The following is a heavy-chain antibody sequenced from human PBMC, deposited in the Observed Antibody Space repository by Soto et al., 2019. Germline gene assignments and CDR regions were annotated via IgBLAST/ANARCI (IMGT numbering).Heavy chain of an antibody. CDR3: ARWGCSGSNCNLNQRSFDL. CDR1: ELIFNAYG. D-gene: IGHD2-15*01. V-gene: IGHV3-33*01. Sequence: GRSKRLSCAASELIFNAYGMRWISQAKGKGLEWVAVIWYDGSNKYYADSVKGRFTFSRDNSKNTMSLQMNSLRVEDTAIYYCARWGCSGSNCNLNQRSFDLWGQGTLVTVSS. CDR2: IWYDGSNK. J-gene: IGHJ4*02.